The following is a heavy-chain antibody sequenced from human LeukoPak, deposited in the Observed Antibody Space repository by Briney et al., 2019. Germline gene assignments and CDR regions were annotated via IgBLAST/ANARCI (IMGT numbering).Heavy chain of an antibody. D-gene: IGHD5-18*01. V-gene: IGHV4-59*08. J-gene: IGHJ4*02. CDR1: GGSIGTSY. CDR3: ARQLYTSISPFDY. CDR2: VSYSGNT. Sequence: SETLSLTCTVSGGSIGTSYWSWIRQSPGKGLEWIGYVSYSGNTNYNPSLKSRVTVSVDSSKNQFSLKLSSVTAADTAVYYCARQLYTSISPFDYWGQGTLVTVSS.